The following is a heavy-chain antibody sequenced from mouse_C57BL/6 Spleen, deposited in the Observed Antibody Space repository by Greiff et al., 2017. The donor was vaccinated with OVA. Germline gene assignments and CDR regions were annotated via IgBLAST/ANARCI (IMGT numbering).Heavy chain of an antibody. CDR2: ISSGGDYI. V-gene: IGHV5-9-1*02. J-gene: IGHJ2*01. CDR1: GFTFSSYA. CDR3: TRDPPYFDY. Sequence: EVQRVESGEGLVKPGGSLKLSCAASGFTFSSYAMSWVRQTPEKRLEWVAYISSGGDYIYYADTVKGRFTISRDNARNTLYLQMSSLKSGDTAMYYCTRDPPYFDYWGQGTTLTVSS.